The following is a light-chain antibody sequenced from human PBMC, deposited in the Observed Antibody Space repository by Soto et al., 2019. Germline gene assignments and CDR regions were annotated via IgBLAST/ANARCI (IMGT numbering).Light chain of an antibody. CDR1: QNIRSY. J-gene: IGKJ1*01. V-gene: IGKV1-39*01. CDR3: QQGYSSRWT. Sequence: DIQMTQSPSSLSASVGDRVTITCRASQNIRSYLNGYQQKPGKAPQLLIYATSSLQTGVPSRFSASGSGTDFRLVISDLQPEDSATYYCQQGYSSRWTSGRGTKVEI. CDR2: ATS.